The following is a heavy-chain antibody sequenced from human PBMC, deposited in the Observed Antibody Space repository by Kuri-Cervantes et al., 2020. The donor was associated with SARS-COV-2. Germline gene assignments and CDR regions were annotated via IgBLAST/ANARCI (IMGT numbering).Heavy chain of an antibody. CDR3: ARAPTSIYGVLIALFSSKAFDV. CDR1: GGSSSRFY. J-gene: IGHJ3*01. V-gene: IGHV4-34*01. D-gene: IGHD2-21*01. CDR2: LDHSGRA. Sequence: SDTLSFTCAVYGGSSSRFYWSWIRQSPGKGLEWIGELDHSGRANYKPSLKSRVTISVDKSKNQFSLTLASVTAADTAVYYCARAPTSIYGVLIALFSSKAFDVWGQGTKVTVSS.